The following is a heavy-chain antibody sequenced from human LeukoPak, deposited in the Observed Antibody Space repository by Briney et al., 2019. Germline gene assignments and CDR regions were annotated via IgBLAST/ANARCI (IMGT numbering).Heavy chain of an antibody. J-gene: IGHJ4*02. D-gene: IGHD6-19*01. V-gene: IGHV4-59*01. CDR1: GGSISSYY. CDR3: ARVTSGLQWYSSGRYDY. CDR2: IYYSGST. Sequence: PSETLSLTCTVSGGSISSYYWSWIRQPPGKGLEWIGYIYYSGSTNYNPSLKSRVTISVDTSKNQFSLKLSSVTAADTAVYYCARVTSGLQWYSSGRYDYWGQGTLVTVSS.